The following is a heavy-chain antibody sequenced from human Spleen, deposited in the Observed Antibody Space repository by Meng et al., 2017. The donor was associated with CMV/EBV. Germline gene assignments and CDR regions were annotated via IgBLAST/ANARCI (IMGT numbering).Heavy chain of an antibody. D-gene: IGHD3-3*01. CDR2: ISGSGGST. V-gene: IGHV3-23*01. CDR1: GVLLISYA. CDR3: AKVSSGYYDFWSGYPDYWYFDL. Sequence: EVQLLESGGGLVQRGGSLRLSGAASGVLLISYAMSWVRQAPGKGLEWVSAISGSGGSTYYADSVKGRFTISRDNSKNTLYLQMNSLRAEDTAVYYCAKVSSGYYDFWSGYPDYWYFDLWGRGTLVTVSS. J-gene: IGHJ2*01.